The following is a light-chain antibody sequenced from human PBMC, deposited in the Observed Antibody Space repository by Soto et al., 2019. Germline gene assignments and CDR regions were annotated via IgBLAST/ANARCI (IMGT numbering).Light chain of an antibody. CDR2: DAS. CDR3: QHRRNCPPLT. V-gene: IGKV3-11*01. CDR1: QSVSSY. J-gene: IGKJ4*01. Sequence: EIVLTQSPATLSLSPGERATLSCRASQSVSSYLAWYQQKPGQAPRLLIYDASNRATGIPARFSGSGSGTAFTLTITTLQPVDFSLYYYQHRRNCPPLTFGVRAKVDIK.